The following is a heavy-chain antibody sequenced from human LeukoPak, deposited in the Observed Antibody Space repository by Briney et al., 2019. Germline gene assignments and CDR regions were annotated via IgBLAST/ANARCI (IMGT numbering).Heavy chain of an antibody. J-gene: IGHJ4*02. CDR3: ARETGSPGAVAGLFDY. V-gene: IGHV4-34*01. CDR1: GGSFSGYY. CDR2: INHSGST. D-gene: IGHD6-19*01. Sequence: PSETLSLTCAVYGGSFSGYYWSWIRQPPGKGLEWIGEINHSGSTNYNPSLKSRVTISVDTSKNQFSLKLSSVTAADTALYYCARETGSPGAVAGLFDYWGQGTLVTVSS.